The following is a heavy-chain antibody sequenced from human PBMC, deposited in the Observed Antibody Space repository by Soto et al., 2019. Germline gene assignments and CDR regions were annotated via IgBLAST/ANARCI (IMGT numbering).Heavy chain of an antibody. CDR3: ARKSVTMVRGVIITPPFDP. J-gene: IGHJ5*02. V-gene: IGHV1-18*01. Sequence: ASVKVSCKASGYTFTSYGISWVRQAPGQGLEWMGWISAYNGNTNYAQKLQGRVTMTTDTSTSTAYMELRSLRSDDTAVYYCARKSVTMVRGVIITPPFDPWGQGTLVTVSS. CDR2: ISAYNGNT. D-gene: IGHD3-10*01. CDR1: GYTFTSYG.